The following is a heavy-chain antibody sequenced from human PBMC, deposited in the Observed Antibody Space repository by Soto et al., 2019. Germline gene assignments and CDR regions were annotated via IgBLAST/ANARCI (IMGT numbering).Heavy chain of an antibody. Sequence: SETLSLTCTVSGGSVSSGSYYWSWIRQPPGKGLERIGYIYYGGSTNYNPSLKSRVTISVDTSKNQFSLKLSSVTAADTAVYYCARDRNCSGGSCYSGGYWFDPWGQGTLVTVSS. J-gene: IGHJ5*02. V-gene: IGHV4-61*01. CDR1: GGSVSSGSYY. D-gene: IGHD2-15*01. CDR2: IYYGGST. CDR3: ARDRNCSGGSCYSGGYWFDP.